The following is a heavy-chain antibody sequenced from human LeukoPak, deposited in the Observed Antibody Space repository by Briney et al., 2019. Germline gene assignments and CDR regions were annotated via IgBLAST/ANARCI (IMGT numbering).Heavy chain of an antibody. Sequence: GGSLRLSCAASGFTLSSNYMSWVRQAPRKGLEWVSIIYSGGSTYYADSVKGRFTISRDNSKNTLYLQMNSLRAEDTAVYYCARDISSGYYDAFDIWGQGTMVTVSS. D-gene: IGHD3-22*01. CDR3: ARDISSGYYDAFDI. CDR1: GFTLSSNY. V-gene: IGHV3-66*01. CDR2: IYSGGST. J-gene: IGHJ3*02.